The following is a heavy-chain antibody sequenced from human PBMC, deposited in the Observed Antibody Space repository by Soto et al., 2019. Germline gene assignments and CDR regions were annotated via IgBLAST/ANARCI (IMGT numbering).Heavy chain of an antibody. CDR3: ARGSAAAGYGMDV. Sequence: SLRLCCAACGCTFRSYSINWVRQAPGKGLEWVAVISYDGSNKYYADSVKGRFTISRDNSKNTLYLQMNSLRAEDTAVYYCARGSAAAGYGMDVWGQGTTVTVSS. CDR2: ISYDGSNK. CDR1: GCTFRSYS. J-gene: IGHJ6*02. V-gene: IGHV3-30*03. D-gene: IGHD6-13*01.